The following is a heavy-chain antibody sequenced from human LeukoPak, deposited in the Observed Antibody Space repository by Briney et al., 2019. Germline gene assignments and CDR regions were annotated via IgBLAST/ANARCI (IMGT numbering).Heavy chain of an antibody. CDR3: ARGGYYGSGSFPDY. D-gene: IGHD3-10*01. Sequence: ASVKVSCKASGYTFSSYGINWVRQAPGQGLEWMGWISAYSGDTYYPQDLQGRVTMATDTSTSTAYMELRSLRSDDTAVYYCARGGYYGSGSFPDYWGQGTLVTVSS. J-gene: IGHJ4*02. V-gene: IGHV1-18*01. CDR2: ISAYSGDT. CDR1: GYTFSSYG.